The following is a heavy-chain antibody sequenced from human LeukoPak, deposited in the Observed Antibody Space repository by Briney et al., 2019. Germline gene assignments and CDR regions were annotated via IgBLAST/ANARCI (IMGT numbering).Heavy chain of an antibody. D-gene: IGHD5-24*01. J-gene: IGHJ5*02. V-gene: IGHV4-34*01. CDR2: INHSGST. CDR3: ARHDGSDNWFDP. Sequence: KPSETLSLTCAVYGGSFSGYYWSWIRQPPGKGLEWIGEINHSGSTNYNPSLKSRVTISVDTSKNQFSLKLSSVTAADTAVYYCARHDGSDNWFDPWGQGTLVTVSS. CDR1: GGSFSGYY.